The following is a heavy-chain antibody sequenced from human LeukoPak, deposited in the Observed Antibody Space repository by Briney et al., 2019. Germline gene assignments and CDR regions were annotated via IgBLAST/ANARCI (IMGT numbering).Heavy chain of an antibody. CDR2: ISGSGGST. Sequence: GGSLRLSCAASGFTFSSYAMSWVRQAPGKGLGWVSAISGSGGSTYYADSVKGRFTISRDNSKNTLYLQMNSLRAEDTAVYYCAKDKYSSSSPGHLDYWGQGTLVTVSS. CDR3: AKDKYSSSSPGHLDY. J-gene: IGHJ4*02. CDR1: GFTFSSYA. D-gene: IGHD6-6*01. V-gene: IGHV3-23*01.